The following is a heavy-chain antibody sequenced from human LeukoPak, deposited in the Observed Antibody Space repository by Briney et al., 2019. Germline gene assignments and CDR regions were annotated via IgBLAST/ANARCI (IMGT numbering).Heavy chain of an antibody. D-gene: IGHD2-15*01. CDR3: AKQLGYCSDGSCYFPY. V-gene: IGHV3-23*01. CDR2: ISNNGGYT. J-gene: IGHJ4*02. CDR1: GVTFRNAW. Sequence: GGSLRLSCAASGVTFRNAWMNWVRQAPGKGLEWVSAISNNGGYTYYADSVQGRFTISRDNSKSTLCLQMNSLRAEDTAVYYCAKQLGYCSDGSCYFPYWGQGTLVTVSS.